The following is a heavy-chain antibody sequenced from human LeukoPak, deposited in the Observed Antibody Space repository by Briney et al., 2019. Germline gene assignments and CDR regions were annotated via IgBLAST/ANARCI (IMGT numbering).Heavy chain of an antibody. CDR2: ISSTSSHI. CDR3: ARAPYDILTGYSPYYFES. Sequence: GGSLRLSCAASGFSLITYNMNWVRQAPGKGLEWVSSISSTSSHIYYADSVKGRFTISRDNAKNSLYLQMNSLRAEDTVVYYCARAPYDILTGYSPYYFESWGQGTLVTVSS. J-gene: IGHJ4*02. D-gene: IGHD3-9*01. CDR1: GFSLITYN. V-gene: IGHV3-21*06.